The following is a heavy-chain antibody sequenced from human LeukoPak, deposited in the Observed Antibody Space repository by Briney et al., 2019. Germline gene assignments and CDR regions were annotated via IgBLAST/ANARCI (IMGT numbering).Heavy chain of an antibody. Sequence: GGSLRLSCAASGFTFSTYSMNWVRQAPGKGLEWVSSISSSSSYIHYADSMKGRFTISRDNSKNTLYLQMGSLRAEDMAVYYCARDPTSRGYSYGWAYYFDYWGQGTLVTVSS. CDR2: ISSSSSYI. J-gene: IGHJ4*02. D-gene: IGHD5-18*01. CDR3: ARDPTSRGYSYGWAYYFDY. V-gene: IGHV3-21*01. CDR1: GFTFSTYS.